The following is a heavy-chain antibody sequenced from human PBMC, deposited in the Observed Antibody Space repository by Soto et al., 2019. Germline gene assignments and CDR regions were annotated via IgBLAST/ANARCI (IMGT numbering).Heavy chain of an antibody. V-gene: IGHV1-18*01. Sequence: QVQLVQSGGEVKKPGASVKVSCKASGYTFTNYGISWVRQAPGQGLEWMGWINVYNGNTKYAQKVQGRVTMTTDTSPSTAYRALRSLRSDDTAVYYCARGVGSGSYYNQYNWFDPWGQGTLVTVSS. J-gene: IGHJ5*02. D-gene: IGHD3-10*01. CDR3: ARGVGSGSYYNQYNWFDP. CDR2: INVYNGNT. CDR1: GYTFTNYG.